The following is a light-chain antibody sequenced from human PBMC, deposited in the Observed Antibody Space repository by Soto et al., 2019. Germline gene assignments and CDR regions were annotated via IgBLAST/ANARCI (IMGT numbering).Light chain of an antibody. Sequence: QSALTQPPSASGSPGQSVTISCTGPTNDVGGFNYVSWYQQHPGKVPKLMIFEVSKRPSGVPDRFSGSKSGNTASLTVSGLQAEDEADYYCTSYAGSNNYVFGTGTKLTVL. V-gene: IGLV2-8*01. J-gene: IGLJ1*01. CDR1: TNDVGGFNY. CDR3: TSYAGSNNYV. CDR2: EVS.